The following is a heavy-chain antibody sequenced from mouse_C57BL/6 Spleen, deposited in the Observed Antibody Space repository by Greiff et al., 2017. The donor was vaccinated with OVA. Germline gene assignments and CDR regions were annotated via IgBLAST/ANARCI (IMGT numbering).Heavy chain of an antibody. D-gene: IGHD3-2*02. V-gene: IGHV1-26*01. J-gene: IGHJ4*01. CDR3: ARRAAQNAMDY. CDR2: INPNNGGT. CDR1: GYTFTDYY. Sequence: EVQLQQSGPELVKPGASVKISCKASGYTFTDYYMNWVKQSHGKSLEWIGDINPNNGGTSYNQKFKGKATLTVDKSSSTAYMELRSLTSEDSAVYYCARRAAQNAMDYWGQGTSVTVSS.